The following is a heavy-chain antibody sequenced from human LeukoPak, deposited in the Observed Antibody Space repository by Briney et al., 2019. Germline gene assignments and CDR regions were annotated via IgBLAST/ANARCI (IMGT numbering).Heavy chain of an antibody. Sequence: SETLSLTCSVSGGSISTNYWSWIRQPPGKGLEWIGYLHNSGSSNYNPSLKSRVTMSLDTSNSQSSLKVNSVTAADTAVYYCARYSRSNDYMLDYWGQGILVTVSS. V-gene: IGHV4-59*01. CDR2: LHNSGSS. D-gene: IGHD4-11*01. CDR1: GGSISTNY. CDR3: ARYSRSNDYMLDY. J-gene: IGHJ4*02.